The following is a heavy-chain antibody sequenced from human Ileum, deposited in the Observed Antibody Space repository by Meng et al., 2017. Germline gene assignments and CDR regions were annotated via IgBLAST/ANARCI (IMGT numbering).Heavy chain of an antibody. Sequence: QVWLPEPGPGLMTPSGTLYRTFPVSGGVFSSDNWWRGVRQPPGKGLERVGDISQSGSTNYNPSLKSRVTMSVDKSKNQVSLKLSSVTAADTAVYFCASHDFYSLDSWGQGTLVTVSS. V-gene: IGHV4-4*02. D-gene: IGHD3/OR15-3a*01. J-gene: IGHJ4*02. CDR2: ISQSGST. CDR1: GGVFSSDNW. CDR3: ASHDFYSLDS.